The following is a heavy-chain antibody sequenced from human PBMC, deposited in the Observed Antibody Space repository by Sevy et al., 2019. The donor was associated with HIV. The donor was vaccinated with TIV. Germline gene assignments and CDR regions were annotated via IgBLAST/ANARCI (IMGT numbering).Heavy chain of an antibody. J-gene: IGHJ4*02. D-gene: IGHD2-15*01. V-gene: IGHV4-39*01. CDR1: GASFSNCHYY. Sequence: SETLSLTCTVSGASFSNCHYYWGSIRQPPEKGLDWIGTIFYTGSSYYNPSLKSRVTISVDTSKNQFSLKLTSVTVAYTALYYCTRRLGYCTGGGCYPTFDYWGQGTLVTVSS. CDR2: IFYTGSS. CDR3: TRRLGYCTGGGCYPTFDY.